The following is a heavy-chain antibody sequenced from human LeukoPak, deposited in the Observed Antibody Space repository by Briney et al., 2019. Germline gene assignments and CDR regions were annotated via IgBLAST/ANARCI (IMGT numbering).Heavy chain of an antibody. Sequence: GGSLRLSCAASGFTFSSYAMSWVRQAPGKGLEWVSAISGSGGSTYYADSVKGRFTISRDNSKNTLFLQMNSLRAEDTAVYYCASQGVWGSSSPLVYWGQGTLVTVSS. V-gene: IGHV3-23*01. CDR2: ISGSGGST. D-gene: IGHD3-16*01. CDR1: GFTFSSYA. J-gene: IGHJ4*02. CDR3: ASQGVWGSSSPLVY.